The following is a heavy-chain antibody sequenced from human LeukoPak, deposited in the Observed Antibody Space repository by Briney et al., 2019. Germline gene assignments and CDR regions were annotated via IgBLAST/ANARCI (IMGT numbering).Heavy chain of an antibody. CDR3: ERRLGSWYVRYYFDY. Sequence: SETLSLTCTVSGGSISNYYWSWIRRPPGKGLEWIGYIYYSGSTDYNPSLKSRVTISVDTSKNQFSLKLSSVTAADTAVYYCERRLGSWYVRYYFDYWGQGTLVTVSS. D-gene: IGHD6-13*01. CDR1: GGSISNYY. CDR2: IYYSGST. J-gene: IGHJ4*02. V-gene: IGHV4-59*12.